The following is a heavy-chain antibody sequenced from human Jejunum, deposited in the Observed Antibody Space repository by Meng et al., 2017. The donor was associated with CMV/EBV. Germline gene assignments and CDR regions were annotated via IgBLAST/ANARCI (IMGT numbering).Heavy chain of an antibody. J-gene: IGHJ3*02. Sequence: SYYWNWLRQPPGKGLEWIAYIYYSVSTNSNPSLKSRVTISVDTSKNHFSLKLSSMTAADTAVYYCARGGYCSSTSCYSGNAFDIWGQGTMVTVSS. D-gene: IGHD2-2*02. CDR2: IYYSVST. CDR3: ARGGYCSSTSCYSGNAFDI. V-gene: IGHV4-61*03. CDR1: SYY.